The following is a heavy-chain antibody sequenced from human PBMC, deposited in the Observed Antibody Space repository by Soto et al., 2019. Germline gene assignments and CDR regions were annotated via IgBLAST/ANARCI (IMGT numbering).Heavy chain of an antibody. CDR2: VFYTGFT. J-gene: IGHJ4*02. Sequence: SETLSLTCAVSGASISGSYYYWAWLRQSPGKGPEWIGSVFYTGFTSYNPSLESRVSVSVDTSKSQFSLKLSAVTAADTAVFYCAPSQKGYNWNHFDHWGQGALVTVSS. CDR3: APSQKGYNWNHFDH. D-gene: IGHD1-20*01. V-gene: IGHV4-39*01. CDR1: GASISGSYYY.